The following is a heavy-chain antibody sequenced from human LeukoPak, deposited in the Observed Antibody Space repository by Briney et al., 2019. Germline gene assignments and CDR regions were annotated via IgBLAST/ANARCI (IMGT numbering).Heavy chain of an antibody. CDR1: GGTFSSCA. D-gene: IGHD6-19*01. Sequence: SVKVSCKASGGTFSSCAISWVRQAPGQGLEWMGGIIPIFGTANYAQKFQGRVTITTDESTSTAYMGLSSLRSEDTAVYYCARGTDKLAVAGTDAFDIWGQGTMVTVSS. J-gene: IGHJ3*02. CDR2: IIPIFGTA. CDR3: ARGTDKLAVAGTDAFDI. V-gene: IGHV1-69*05.